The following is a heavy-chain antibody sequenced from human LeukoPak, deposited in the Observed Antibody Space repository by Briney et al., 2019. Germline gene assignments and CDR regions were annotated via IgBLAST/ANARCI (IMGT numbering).Heavy chain of an antibody. V-gene: IGHV3-33*06. CDR1: GFTFSSYG. D-gene: IGHD5-18*01. J-gene: IGHJ4*02. Sequence: PGGSLRLSCAASGFTFSSYGMHWVRQAPGKGLEWVAVIWYDGSNKYYADSVKGRFTISRDNSKNTLYLQMNSLRAEDTAVYYCAKDQEYSYGYYFDYWGQGTLVTVSS. CDR2: IWYDGSNK. CDR3: AKDQEYSYGYYFDY.